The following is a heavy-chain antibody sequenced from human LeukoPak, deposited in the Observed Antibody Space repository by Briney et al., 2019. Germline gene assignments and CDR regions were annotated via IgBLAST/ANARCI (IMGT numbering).Heavy chain of an antibody. Sequence: GGSLRLSCAASGFTFSSYSMSWVRQAPGKGLEWVGRIKTKADGGTTDYATPVKGRFTISRDDSKNTLFLQMNSLKTEDTAVYYCTANGYWGQGTLVTASS. CDR3: TANGY. CDR1: GFTFSSYS. V-gene: IGHV3-15*01. CDR2: IKTKADGGTT. J-gene: IGHJ4*02. D-gene: IGHD2-8*01.